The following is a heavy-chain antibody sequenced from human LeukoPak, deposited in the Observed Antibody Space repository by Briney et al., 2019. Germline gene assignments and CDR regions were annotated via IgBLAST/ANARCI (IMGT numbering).Heavy chain of an antibody. CDR3: ARGDGYNYWEY. V-gene: IGHV3-53*01. Sequence: GGPLRLSCAASGFTVSSYYMSWVRQAPGKGLEWVSVIYVGGSTYYADSVRGRFTISRDISKNTLYLQMNSLRAEDTAVYYCARGDGYNYWEYWGQGTLVTVSS. CDR2: IYVGGST. CDR1: GFTVSSYY. J-gene: IGHJ4*02. D-gene: IGHD5-24*01.